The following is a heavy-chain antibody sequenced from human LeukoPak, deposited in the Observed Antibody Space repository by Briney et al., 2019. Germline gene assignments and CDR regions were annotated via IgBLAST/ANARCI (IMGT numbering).Heavy chain of an antibody. Sequence: PGGSLRLSCAASGFTFSSYAMSWVRQAPGKGLEWVSAISGSGGSTYYADSVKGRFTISRDNSKNTLYLQMNSLRAEDTAVYYCARESDYDFWSGYDYWGQGTLVTVSS. V-gene: IGHV3-23*01. CDR3: ARESDYDFWSGYDY. CDR2: ISGSGGST. J-gene: IGHJ4*02. CDR1: GFTFSSYA. D-gene: IGHD3-3*01.